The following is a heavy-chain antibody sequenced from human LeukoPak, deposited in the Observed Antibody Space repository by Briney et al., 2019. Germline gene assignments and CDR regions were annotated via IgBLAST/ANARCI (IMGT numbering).Heavy chain of an antibody. Sequence: SETLSLTCTVSGASISTYYWTWIRQPPGKGLEWMGYIYSGGSTNYSPSLKSRVTISLDTSKNHFSLKLSSATAADTAVYYCAALSPFWSGYHFDHWGQGTLVTVSS. CDR2: IYSGGST. D-gene: IGHD3-3*01. J-gene: IGHJ4*02. V-gene: IGHV4-59*01. CDR3: AALSPFWSGYHFDH. CDR1: GASISTYY.